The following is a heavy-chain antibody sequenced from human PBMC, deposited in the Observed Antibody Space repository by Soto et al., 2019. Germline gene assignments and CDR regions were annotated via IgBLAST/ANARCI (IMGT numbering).Heavy chain of an antibody. J-gene: IGHJ4*02. V-gene: IGHV3-23*01. CDR2: ISYSGDTT. CDR3: AKDNTGSWYYLDS. CDR1: GFTFSSYA. Sequence: PGGSLRLSCATSGFTFSSYAMSWVRQAPGKGLEWVSAISYSGDTTYYADSVKGRFTISRDNSKNTLSLQMNSLRAEDTAVYYYAKDNTGSWYYLDSWGQGTLVTVSS. D-gene: IGHD6-13*01.